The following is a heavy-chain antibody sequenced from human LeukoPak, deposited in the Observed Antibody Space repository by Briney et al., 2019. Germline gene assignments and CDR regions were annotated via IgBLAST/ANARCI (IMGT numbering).Heavy chain of an antibody. D-gene: IGHD6-13*01. J-gene: IGHJ4*02. CDR1: GGSFSGYY. V-gene: IGHV4-34*01. CDR2: INHSGST. Sequence: SETLSLTCAVYGGSFSGYYWSWIRQPPGKGLEWIGEINHSGSTNYNPSIKSRVTISVDTSKNQFSLKLSSVTAADTAVYYCARFPGIAAAGDYWGQGTLVTVSS. CDR3: ARFPGIAAAGDY.